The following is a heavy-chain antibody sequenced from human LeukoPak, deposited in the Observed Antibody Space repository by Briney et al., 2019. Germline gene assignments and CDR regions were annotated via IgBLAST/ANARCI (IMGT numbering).Heavy chain of an antibody. CDR3: ARDVPEIVGISWYSWGYYYYYYGMDV. CDR1: GFTFSSYW. V-gene: IGHV3-7*01. Sequence: GSLRLSCAVSGFTFSSYWMSWVRQAPGKGLEWVANIKQDGSEKYYVDSVKGRFTISRDNAKNSLYLQMNSLRAEDTAVYYCARDVPEIVGISWYSWGYYYYYYGMDVWGQGTTVTVSS. J-gene: IGHJ6*02. D-gene: IGHD6-13*01. CDR2: IKQDGSEK.